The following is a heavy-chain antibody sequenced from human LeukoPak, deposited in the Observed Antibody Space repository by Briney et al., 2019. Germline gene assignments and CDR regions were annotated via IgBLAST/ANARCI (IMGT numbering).Heavy chain of an antibody. CDR2: ISGSGGST. Sequence: GGSLRLSCAASGFTFSNYAMSWVRQAPGKGLEWVSSISGSGGSTYYADSVKGRFTISRDNSKNTLYLQMNSLRAEDTAVYYCVKGGYGSGPSGYFDYWGQGTLVTVSS. D-gene: IGHD3-10*01. CDR3: VKGGYGSGPSGYFDY. CDR1: GFTFSNYA. J-gene: IGHJ4*02. V-gene: IGHV3-23*01.